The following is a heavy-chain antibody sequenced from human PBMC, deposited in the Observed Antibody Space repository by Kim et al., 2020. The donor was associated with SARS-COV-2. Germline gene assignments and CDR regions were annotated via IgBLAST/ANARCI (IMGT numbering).Heavy chain of an antibody. D-gene: IGHD2-2*01. Sequence: GDSVKGRFTISRDNPKNTLYLEMNSLRPEDTAVYYCAKERVVARRSGLDVWGQGTTVTVSS. CDR3: AKERVVARRSGLDV. J-gene: IGHJ6*02. V-gene: IGHV3-30*02.